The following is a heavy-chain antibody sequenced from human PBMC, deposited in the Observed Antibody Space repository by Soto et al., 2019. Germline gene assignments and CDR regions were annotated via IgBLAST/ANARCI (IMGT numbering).Heavy chain of an antibody. D-gene: IGHD2-2*02. CDR3: ARGVHCSSTSCYTGNWFDP. V-gene: IGHV4-30-2*01. Sequence: SETLSLTCAVSGGSISRGGYSWSWIRQPPGKGLEWIGYIYHSGSTYYNPSLKSRVTISVDRSKNQFSLKLSSVTAADTAVYYCARGVHCSSTSCYTGNWFDPWGQGTLVTVSS. CDR2: IYHSGST. CDR1: GGSISRGGYS. J-gene: IGHJ5*02.